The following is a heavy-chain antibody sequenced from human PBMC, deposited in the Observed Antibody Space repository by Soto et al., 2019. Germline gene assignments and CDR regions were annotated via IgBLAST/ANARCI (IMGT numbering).Heavy chain of an antibody. CDR3: AREGATIFGVVNHPTFDY. CDR1: GGTFSSYA. V-gene: IGHV1-69*13. Sequence: ASVKVSCKASGGTFSSYAISWVRQAPGQGLEWMGGIIPIFGTANYAQKFQGRVTITADESTSTAYMELSSLRSEDTAVYYCAREGATIFGVVNHPTFDYWGQGTLVTVSS. J-gene: IGHJ4*02. D-gene: IGHD3-3*01. CDR2: IIPIFGTA.